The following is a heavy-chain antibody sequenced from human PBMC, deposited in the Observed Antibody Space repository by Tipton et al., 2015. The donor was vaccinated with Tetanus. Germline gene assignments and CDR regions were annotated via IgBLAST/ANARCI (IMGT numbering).Heavy chain of an antibody. CDR2: ISGSGGST. D-gene: IGHD2-2*02. J-gene: IGHJ4*02. CDR1: GFTFSSYA. Sequence: SLRLSCAASGFTFSSYAMSWVRQAPGKGLEWVSAISGSGGSTYYADSVKGRFTISRDNSKNTLYLQMNSLRAEDTAVYYCAKDSDIVVVPAAINYWGQGTLVTVSS. CDR3: AKDSDIVVVPAAINY. V-gene: IGHV3-23*01.